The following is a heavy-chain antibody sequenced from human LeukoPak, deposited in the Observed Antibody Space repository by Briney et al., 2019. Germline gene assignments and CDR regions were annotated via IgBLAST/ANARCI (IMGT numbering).Heavy chain of an antibody. Sequence: GGSLRLSCAASGFTFSSYWMSWVRQAPGKGLEWVANIKQVGSEKYYVDSVKGRFTISRDNAKNSLYLQMNSLRAEDTAVYYCARDPYDTLTGYEASLDYWGQGTLVTVSS. V-gene: IGHV3-7*01. CDR2: IKQVGSEK. CDR1: GFTFSSYW. CDR3: ARDPYDTLTGYEASLDY. D-gene: IGHD3-9*01. J-gene: IGHJ4*02.